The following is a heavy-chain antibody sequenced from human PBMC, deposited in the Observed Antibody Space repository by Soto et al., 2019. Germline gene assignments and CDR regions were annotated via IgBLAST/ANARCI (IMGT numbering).Heavy chain of an antibody. CDR3: ARESIEMATKSEDFDI. J-gene: IGHJ3*02. D-gene: IGHD5-12*01. V-gene: IGHV1-69*01. CDR2: IFPIFVTA. Sequence: QVQLVQSGAEVKKPGSSVKVSCKASGGTFSSSASSWVRQAPDQGLRWRGGIFPIFVTANYAQKFQGTATITADESTSTAYMELSSLRSEDTDVYYCARESIEMATKSEDFDIWGQGTMVTVSS. CDR1: GGTFSSSA.